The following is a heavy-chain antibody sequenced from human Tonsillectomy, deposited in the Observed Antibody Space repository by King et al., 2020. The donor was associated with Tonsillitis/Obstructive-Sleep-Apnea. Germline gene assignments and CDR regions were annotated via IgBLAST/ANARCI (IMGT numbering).Heavy chain of an antibody. CDR2: ISVYKDNT. Sequence: VQLVESGAEVKKPGASVKVSCKASGYTFSSYGIIWVRQAPGQGLEWMGWISVYKDNTNYAQKFQGRVTMTTDTSTSTAYMELRSLRSDDTALYYYARGPRYCSSTSCYKDYYYYMDVWGKGTTVTVSS. CDR3: ARGPRYCSSTSCYKDYYYYMDV. J-gene: IGHJ6*03. V-gene: IGHV1-18*01. D-gene: IGHD2-2*02. CDR1: GYTFSSYG.